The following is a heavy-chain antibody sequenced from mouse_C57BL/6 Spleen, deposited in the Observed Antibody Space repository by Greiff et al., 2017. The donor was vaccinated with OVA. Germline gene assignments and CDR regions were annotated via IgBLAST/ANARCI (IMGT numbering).Heavy chain of an antibody. CDR2: ISNGGGST. Sequence: EVKVVESGGGLVQPGGSLKLSCAASGFTFSDYYMYWVRQTPEKRLEWVAYISNGGGSTYYPDTVKGRFTISRDNAKNTLYLQMSRLKSEDTAMYYCARQSSYYFDYWGQGTTLTVSS. V-gene: IGHV5-12*01. J-gene: IGHJ2*01. CDR3: ARQSSYYFDY. CDR1: GFTFSDYY.